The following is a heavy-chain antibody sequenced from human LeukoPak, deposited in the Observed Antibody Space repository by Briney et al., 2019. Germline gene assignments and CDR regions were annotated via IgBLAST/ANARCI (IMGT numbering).Heavy chain of an antibody. CDR3: ARDSGIGELFYDY. J-gene: IGHJ4*02. Sequence: SETLSLTCTVSGGSISSHYWSWIRQPPGKGLEWIGYIYYSGSTNYNPSLKSRVTISVDTSKNQFSLKLSSVTAADTAVYYCARDSGIGELFYDYWGQGTLVTVSS. CDR1: GGSISSHY. D-gene: IGHD3-10*01. V-gene: IGHV4-59*11. CDR2: IYYSGST.